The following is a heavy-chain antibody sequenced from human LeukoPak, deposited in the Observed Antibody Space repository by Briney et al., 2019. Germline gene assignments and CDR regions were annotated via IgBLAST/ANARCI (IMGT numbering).Heavy chain of an antibody. CDR1: GFTFSSHS. CDR3: ARDSSGWAHDY. V-gene: IGHV3-21*01. D-gene: IGHD6-19*01. CDR2: ISSSSSYI. J-gene: IGHJ4*02. Sequence: GGSLRLSCAASGFTFSSHSMNWVRQAPGKGLEWVSSISSSSSYIYYADSVKGRFTISRDNAKNSLYLQMNSLRAEDTAVYYCARDSSGWAHDYWGQGTLVTVSS.